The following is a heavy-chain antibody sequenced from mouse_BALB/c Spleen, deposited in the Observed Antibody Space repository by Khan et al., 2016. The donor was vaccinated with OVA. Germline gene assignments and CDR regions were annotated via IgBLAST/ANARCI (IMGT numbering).Heavy chain of an antibody. CDR1: GYSFTGYS. J-gene: IGHJ2*01. V-gene: IGHV1-20*02. CDR3: ARNYRSDFDY. Sequence: VQLQQSGPELVQPGASLKLSCKASGYSFTGYSMSWVLQTPGKSLEWIGCINTHIGDTFYPHTVKDRSTLSVDDSSSTPHMEIRSLASEDSAVYYCARNYRSDFDYWGQGTTLTVSS. D-gene: IGHD1-1*01. CDR2: INTHIGDT.